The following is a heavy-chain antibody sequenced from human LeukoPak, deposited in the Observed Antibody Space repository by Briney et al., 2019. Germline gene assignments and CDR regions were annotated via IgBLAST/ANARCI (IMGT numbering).Heavy chain of an antibody. J-gene: IGHJ6*02. CDR2: ISYDGSNK. CDR3: AKRFYGMDV. V-gene: IGHV3-30*18. CDR1: GYTFSSYG. Sequence: PGGSLRLSCAASGYTFSSYGMHWVRQAPGKGLEWVAVISYDGSNKYYADSVKGRFTISRDNSKNTLYLQMNSLRAEDTAVYYCAKRFYGMDVWGQGTTVTVSS.